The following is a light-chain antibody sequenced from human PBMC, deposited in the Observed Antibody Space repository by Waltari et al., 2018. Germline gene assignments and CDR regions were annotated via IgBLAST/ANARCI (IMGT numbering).Light chain of an antibody. CDR1: NSGVKY. CDR3: QAWDSSTARV. J-gene: IGLJ2*01. V-gene: IGLV3-1*01. CDR2: EAS. Sequence: SYELTQPLSVSVSLGRTTCITCSGDNSGVKYACWYQQKPGQSPELGIYEASKRPSGIPERFSGSNSGNTATLTISGTQAMDEADYYCQAWDSSTARVFGGGTKLTFL.